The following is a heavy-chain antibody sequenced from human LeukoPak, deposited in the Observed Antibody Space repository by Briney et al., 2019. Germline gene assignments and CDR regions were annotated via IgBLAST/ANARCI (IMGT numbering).Heavy chain of an antibody. V-gene: IGHV4-34*01. CDR3: ARLRGYRDRCFDY. Sequence: SETLSLTCAVYGGSFSGHYRSWIRQPPGKGLEWIGEINHSGSTNYNPSLKSRVTISVDTSKNQFSLKLSSVTAADTAVYYCARLRGYRDRCFDYWGQGTLVTVSS. CDR2: INHSGST. D-gene: IGHD5-18*01. J-gene: IGHJ4*02. CDR1: GGSFSGHY.